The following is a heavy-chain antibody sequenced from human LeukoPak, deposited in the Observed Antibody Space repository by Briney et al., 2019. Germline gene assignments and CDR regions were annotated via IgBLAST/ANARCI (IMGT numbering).Heavy chain of an antibody. J-gene: IGHJ4*02. V-gene: IGHV3-53*05. D-gene: IGHD3-10*01. CDR3: ARGWGITMVRGVLDY. CDR1: GFTVSSNY. CDR2: IYSGGST. Sequence: GGSLRLSCAASGFTVSSNYMSWVRQAPGKGLEWVSVIYSGGSTYYADSVKGRFTISRDNSKNTLYLQMNSLRAEDTAVYYCARGWGITMVRGVLDYWGQGTLVTVSS.